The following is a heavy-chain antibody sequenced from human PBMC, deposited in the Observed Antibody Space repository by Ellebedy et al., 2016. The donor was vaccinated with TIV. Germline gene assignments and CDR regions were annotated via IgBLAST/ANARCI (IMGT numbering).Heavy chain of an antibody. CDR3: AKGGSGMDV. V-gene: IGHV3-9*03. J-gene: IGHJ6*02. CDR2: ISWNSGSI. Sequence: PGGSLKLSCAASGFTFDDYAMHWVRQAPGKGLEWVSGISWNSGSIGYADSVKGRFTISRDNAKNSLYLQMNSLRAEDMALYYCAKGGSGMDVWGQGTTVTVSS. D-gene: IGHD5-12*01. CDR1: GFTFDDYA.